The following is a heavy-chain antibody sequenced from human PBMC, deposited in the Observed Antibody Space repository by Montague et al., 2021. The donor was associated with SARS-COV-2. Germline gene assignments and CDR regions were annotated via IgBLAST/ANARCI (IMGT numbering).Heavy chain of an antibody. Sequence: SETLSLTCAVYGGSFSGYYWSWIRQPPGKGLEWIGEINHSGSTNYNPSLKSRVTISVDTSKNQFSLKLSSVTAADTAVYYCARGRYSSSWYGEGRNWFDPWGQGTLVTVSS. V-gene: IGHV4-34*01. CDR2: INHSGST. D-gene: IGHD6-13*01. CDR1: GGSFSGYY. J-gene: IGHJ5*02. CDR3: ARGRYSSSWYGEGRNWFDP.